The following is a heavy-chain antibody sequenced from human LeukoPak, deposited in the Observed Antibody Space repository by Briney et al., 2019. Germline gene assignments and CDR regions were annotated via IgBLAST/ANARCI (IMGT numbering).Heavy chain of an antibody. V-gene: IGHV1-8*03. J-gene: IGHJ3*02. CDR3: ARVSSSWANWAFDI. CDR1: GYTFTSYD. D-gene: IGHD6-13*01. CDR2: MNPNSGNT. Sequence: ASVKVSCKASGYTFTSYDINWVRQATGQGLEWMGWMNPNSGNTGYAQKFQGRVTITRNTSISTAYMELSSLRSEDTAVYYCARVSSSWANWAFDIWGQGTMVTVSS.